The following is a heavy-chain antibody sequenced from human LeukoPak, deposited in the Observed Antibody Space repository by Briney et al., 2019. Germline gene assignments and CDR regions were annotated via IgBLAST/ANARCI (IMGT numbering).Heavy chain of an antibody. J-gene: IGHJ4*02. CDR2: MNPNSGAT. V-gene: IGHV1-8*01. D-gene: IGHD3-16*02. Sequence: GASVKVSCKASGYTFTSYDFNCLRQATGQGPEWMGWMNPNSGATGYAQKFQGRVTMTRSASINTTYMDLTNLRSEDAAVYYCARVPRSCGFDYWGQGTLVTVSS. CDR1: GYTFTSYD. CDR3: ARVPRSCGFDY.